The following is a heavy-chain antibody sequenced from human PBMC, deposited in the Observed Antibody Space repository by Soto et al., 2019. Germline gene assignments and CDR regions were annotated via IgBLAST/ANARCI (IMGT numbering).Heavy chain of an antibody. J-gene: IGHJ6*02. CDR2: IIPIFGTA. CDR1: GGTFSSYA. Sequence: QVQLVQSGAEVKKPGSSVKVSCKASGGTFSSYAMNWVRQAPGQGLEWMGGIIPIFGTANYAQKFQGRVTINADESTSTAYMGLSSLRSEDTAVYYCARCIIQSSYYYYHYAMDVWGRGTTVTVSS. V-gene: IGHV1-69*12. D-gene: IGHD1-20*01. CDR3: ARCIIQSSYYYYHYAMDV.